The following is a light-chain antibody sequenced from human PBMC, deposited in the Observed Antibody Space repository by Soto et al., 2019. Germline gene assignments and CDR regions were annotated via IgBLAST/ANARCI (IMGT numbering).Light chain of an antibody. CDR3: QQRSDWPRT. CDR1: QSVGSY. V-gene: IGKV3-11*01. Sequence: EIVLTQSPATLSLSPGERATLSCRASQSVGSYLAWYQQKPGQSPSLLIHDASYRATGIPPRFSGSGSGTEFTLTISSLAPEDFAVYYCQQRSDWPRTFGQGTRLEIK. CDR2: DAS. J-gene: IGKJ5*01.